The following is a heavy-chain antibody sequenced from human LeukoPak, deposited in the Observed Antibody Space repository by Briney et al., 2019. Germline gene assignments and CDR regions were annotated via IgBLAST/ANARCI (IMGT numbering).Heavy chain of an antibody. J-gene: IGHJ4*02. CDR1: GFTFSSYS. CDR2: ISSSSSYI. V-gene: IGHV3-21*01. D-gene: IGHD3-22*01. Sequence: GGSLRLSCAASGFTFSSYSMNWVRQAPGKGLEWVSSISSSSSYIYYADSVKGRFTISRDNAKNTLYLQMNSLRAEDTAVYYCARGTYYYDSSGSWSYWGQGTLVTVSS. CDR3: ARGTYYYDSSGSWSY.